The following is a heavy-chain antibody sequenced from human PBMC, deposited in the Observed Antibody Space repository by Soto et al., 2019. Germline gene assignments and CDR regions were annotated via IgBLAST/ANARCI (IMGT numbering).Heavy chain of an antibody. Sequence: LRLSCAASGFIFSNYVMSWVRQAPGKGLEWVSQISGSGTTTDYADSVKGRFTISRDNPKDTLYLQMNSLRVEDTAIYYCAKDRGWLDPWGQGTLVTVSA. J-gene: IGHJ5*02. CDR2: ISGSGTTT. V-gene: IGHV3-23*01. CDR3: AKDRGWLDP. CDR1: GFIFSNYV.